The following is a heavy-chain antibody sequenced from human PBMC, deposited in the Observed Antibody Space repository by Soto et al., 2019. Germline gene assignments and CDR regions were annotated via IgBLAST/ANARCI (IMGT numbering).Heavy chain of an antibody. J-gene: IGHJ6*03. CDR2: MNPNSGNT. Sequence: GASVKVSCKASGYVFINYYIHWVRQATGQRLGWMGWMNPNSGNTGYAQKFQGRVTMTRNTSISTAYMELSSLRSEDTAVYYCARDYGDTLNYYYYYYMDVWGKGTTVTVSS. CDR3: ARDYGDTLNYYYYYYMDV. CDR1: GYVFINYY. V-gene: IGHV1-8*02. D-gene: IGHD4-17*01.